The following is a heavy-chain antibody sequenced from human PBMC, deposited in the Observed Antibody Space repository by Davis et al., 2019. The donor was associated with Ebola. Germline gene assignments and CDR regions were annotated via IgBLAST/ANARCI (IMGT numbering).Heavy chain of an antibody. V-gene: IGHV4-61*01. CDR2: IYYSGST. CDR1: GGSVSSGSYY. J-gene: IGHJ4*02. CDR3: ARDYVY. Sequence: SETLSLTCTVSGGSVSSGSYYWSWIRQPPGKGLEWIGYIYYSGSTNYNPSLKSRVTISGDTSKNQFSLKLSSVTAADTAVYYCARDYVYWGQGILVTVSS. D-gene: IGHD1-14*01.